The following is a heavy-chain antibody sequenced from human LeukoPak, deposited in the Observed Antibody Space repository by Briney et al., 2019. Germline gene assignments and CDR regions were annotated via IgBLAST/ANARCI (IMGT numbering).Heavy chain of an antibody. V-gene: IGHV1-18*01. Sequence: ASVKVSCKASGYTFTSYGISWVRQAPGQGLEWMGWISAYNGNTNYAQKLQGRVTMTTDTSTSTAYMELRSLRSDDTAVYYCARGRLGNGDHALFDYWGQGTLVTVSS. D-gene: IGHD4-17*01. CDR3: ARGRLGNGDHALFDY. CDR2: ISAYNGNT. J-gene: IGHJ4*02. CDR1: GYTFTSYG.